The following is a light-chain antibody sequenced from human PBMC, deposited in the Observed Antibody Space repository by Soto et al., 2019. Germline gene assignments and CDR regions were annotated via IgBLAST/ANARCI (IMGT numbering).Light chain of an antibody. CDR1: QSVSSN. J-gene: IGKJ4*01. V-gene: IGKV3D-15*01. CDR3: QQYNNWPPFLT. CDR2: GAS. Sequence: EIVMTQSPATLSVSPGERATLSCRASQSVSSNLAWYQQKPGQAPRLLIYGASTRATGIPARFSGSGSGTEFTLTISSLQSEDFAVYYCQQYNNWPPFLTFGGGTKLDI.